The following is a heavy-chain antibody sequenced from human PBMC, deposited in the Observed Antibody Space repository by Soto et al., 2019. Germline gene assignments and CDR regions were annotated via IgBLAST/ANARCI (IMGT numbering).Heavy chain of an antibody. CDR1: GFTFSGYG. CDR2: ISNDGSTK. J-gene: IGHJ4*02. D-gene: IGHD2-21*01. Sequence: QVQLVESGGGVAQPGRSLRLSCAASGFTFSGYGMHWVRQALGKGLEWVAVISNDGSTKYYGDSVKGRFTISRDNSKNTLFLQLDSLRAEDTAVYYCAKDRVCEHNKGWPQGSWGQGTQVIVSS. V-gene: IGHV3-30*18. CDR3: AKDRVCEHNKGWPQGS.